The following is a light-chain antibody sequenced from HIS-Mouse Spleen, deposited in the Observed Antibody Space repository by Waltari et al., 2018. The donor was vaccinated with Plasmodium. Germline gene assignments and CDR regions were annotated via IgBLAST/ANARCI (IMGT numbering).Light chain of an antibody. V-gene: IGLV3-1*01. CDR1: KLGDKY. CDR2: QDS. Sequence: SYALTQPPSVSVSPGQTASITCSGAKLGDKYACWSQQKPGQSPVLVIYQDSKRPSGIPERFSGSNSGNTATLTISGTQAMDEADYYCQAWDSSTRVFGGGTKLTVL. J-gene: IGLJ2*01. CDR3: QAWDSSTRV.